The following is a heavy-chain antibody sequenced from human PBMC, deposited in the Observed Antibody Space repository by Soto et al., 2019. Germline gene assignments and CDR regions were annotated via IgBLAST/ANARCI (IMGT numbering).Heavy chain of an antibody. D-gene: IGHD3-10*01. CDR1: GYTFTTYG. CDR3: AGGWFGEISMSYYYGMDV. Sequence: EASGKVSCKASGYTFTTYGISWVRQAPGQGLEWMGWISAYNGNTNYAQKFQDRVTITADESTSTAYMELSSLTSEDTAVYYCAGGWFGEISMSYYYGMDVWGQGTTVTVSS. V-gene: IGHV1-18*04. CDR2: ISAYNGNT. J-gene: IGHJ6*02.